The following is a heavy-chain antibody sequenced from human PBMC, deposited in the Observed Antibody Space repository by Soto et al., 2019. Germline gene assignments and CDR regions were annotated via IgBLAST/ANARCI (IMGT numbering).Heavy chain of an antibody. CDR2: ISGSGGST. J-gene: IGHJ3*02. CDR3: AGQWSYSGGAFDI. D-gene: IGHD2-15*01. Sequence: GGSLRLSCAASGFTFSSYAMSWVRQAPGKGLEWVSAISGSGGSTYYADSVKGRFTISRDNSKNTLYLQMNSLRAEDTAVYYCAGQWSYSGGAFDIWGQGTMVTVSS. V-gene: IGHV3-23*01. CDR1: GFTFSSYA.